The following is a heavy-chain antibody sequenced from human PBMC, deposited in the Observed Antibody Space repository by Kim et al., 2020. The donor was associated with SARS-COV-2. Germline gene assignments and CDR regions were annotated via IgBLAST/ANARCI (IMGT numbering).Heavy chain of an antibody. CDR3: ARVGYYGSGSYYAKPTDGMDV. J-gene: IGHJ6*02. D-gene: IGHD3-10*01. Sequence: GGSLRLSCAASGFTFSSYSMNWVRQAPGKGLEWVSSISSSSSYIYYADSVKGRFTISRDNAKNSLYLQMNSLRAEDTAVYYCARVGYYGSGSYYAKPTDGMDVWGQGTTVTVSS. CDR2: ISSSSSYI. CDR1: GFTFSSYS. V-gene: IGHV3-21*01.